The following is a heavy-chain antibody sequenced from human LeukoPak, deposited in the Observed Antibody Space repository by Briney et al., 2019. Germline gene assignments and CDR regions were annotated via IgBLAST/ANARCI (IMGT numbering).Heavy chain of an antibody. Sequence: GGSLRLCCAASGFTFSSDNMNWVRQALGKGLGLVSYISSSSTIYHADSVKGRFTVSRDNAKNSLYLQMNSLRAEDTAVYYCARGPPFGSGTYYVDYWGQGTQVTVSS. CDR3: ARGPPFGSGTYYVDY. V-gene: IGHV3-69-1*01. CDR2: ISSSSTI. D-gene: IGHD3-10*01. J-gene: IGHJ4*02. CDR1: GFTFSSDN.